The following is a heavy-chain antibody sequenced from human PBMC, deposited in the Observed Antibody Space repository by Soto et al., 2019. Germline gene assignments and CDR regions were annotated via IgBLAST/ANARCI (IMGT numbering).Heavy chain of an antibody. J-gene: IGHJ6*01. CDR3: ARDKDRQQLGGNYYYIMDV. CDR2: IMPVFPTA. D-gene: IGHD3-3*02. CDR1: GGTFRTSA. Sequence: QVQLVQSGAEVKKPGSSVKLSCKTSGGTFRTSAISWVRQAPGQGLEWMGGIMPVFPTADYAQKFQGRVTITADESTSTAYMELSSLRSEDTAVYYCARDKDRQQLGGNYYYIMDVWGQGTTVTVSS. V-gene: IGHV1-69*12.